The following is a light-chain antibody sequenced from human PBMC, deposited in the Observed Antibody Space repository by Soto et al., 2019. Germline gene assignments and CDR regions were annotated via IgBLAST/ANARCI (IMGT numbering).Light chain of an antibody. V-gene: IGKV3-15*01. CDR3: HQYRDWPRT. CDR2: DSS. CDR1: QSVSSS. Sequence: EIVMTQCPATLSVSPGERATLSCRASQSVSSSLAWYQQKPGQAPRLLIYDSSTGATGVPARFSGSGSGTEFTLTISSLQSEDSAVYYCHQYRDWPRTFGQGTKVEIK. J-gene: IGKJ1*01.